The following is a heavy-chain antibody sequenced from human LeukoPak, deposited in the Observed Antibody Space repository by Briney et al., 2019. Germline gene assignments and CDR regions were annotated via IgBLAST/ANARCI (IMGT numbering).Heavy chain of an antibody. Sequence: PSETLSLTCAVYGGSFSGYYWSWIRQPPGKGLEWIGEINHSGSTNYDASLKSRVTISVDTSKNQFSLKLSSVRAADTAVYYCARFVGGDSPPRYYYGMDVWGQGTTVTVSS. CDR2: INHSGST. CDR1: GGSFSGYY. CDR3: ARFVGGDSPPRYYYGMDV. V-gene: IGHV4-34*01. J-gene: IGHJ6*02. D-gene: IGHD2-21*01.